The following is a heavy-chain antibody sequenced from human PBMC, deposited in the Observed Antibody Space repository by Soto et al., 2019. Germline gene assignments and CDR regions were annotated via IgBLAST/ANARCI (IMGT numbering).Heavy chain of an antibody. Sequence: QVQLVESGGGVVQPGRSLRLSCAASGFTFSSYGMHWVRQAPGKGLEWVAVISYDGSNKYYADSVKGRFTISRDNSKNTQYLQMNSLRAEDTAVYYCAKSGPSDFDYWVQGTLVTVSS. CDR1: GFTFSSYG. V-gene: IGHV3-30*18. D-gene: IGHD1-26*01. CDR3: AKSGPSDFDY. CDR2: ISYDGSNK. J-gene: IGHJ4*02.